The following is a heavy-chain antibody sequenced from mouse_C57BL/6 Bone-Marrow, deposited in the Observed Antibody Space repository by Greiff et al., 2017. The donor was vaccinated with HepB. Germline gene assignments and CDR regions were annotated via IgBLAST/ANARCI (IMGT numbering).Heavy chain of an antibody. J-gene: IGHJ3*01. V-gene: IGHV3-6*01. CDR2: ISYDGSN. CDR3: ANGQLRLLFAY. Sequence: VQLQQSGPGLVKPSQSLSLTCSVTGYSITSGYYWNWIRQFPGNKLEWMGYISYDGSNNYNPSLKNRISITRDTSKNQFFLKLNSVTTEDTATYYCANGQLRLLFAYWGQGTLVTVSA. CDR1: GYSITSGYY. D-gene: IGHD3-2*02.